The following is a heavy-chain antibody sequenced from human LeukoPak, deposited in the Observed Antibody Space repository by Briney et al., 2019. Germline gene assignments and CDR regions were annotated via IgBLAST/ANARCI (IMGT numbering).Heavy chain of an antibody. CDR1: GFTFSSYN. J-gene: IGHJ4*02. V-gene: IGHV3-21*01. D-gene: IGHD1-26*01. CDR3: ARENTYSESYLTHFDY. Sequence: GGSLRLSCAASGFTFSSYNMNWVRQAPGKGLEWVSSISSSSYIYYADSVKGRFTISRDNAKNSLYLQMNSLRAEDTAAYYCARENTYSESYLTHFDYWGQGTLVTVSS. CDR2: ISSSSYI.